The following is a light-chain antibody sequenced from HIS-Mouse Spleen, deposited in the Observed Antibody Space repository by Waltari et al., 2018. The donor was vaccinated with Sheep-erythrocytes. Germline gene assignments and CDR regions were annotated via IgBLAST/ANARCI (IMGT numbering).Light chain of an antibody. CDR1: SSYVGGYTY. CDR3: CSYAGSYNHV. Sequence: QSALTQPRSVSGSPGQSVTISCTGTSSYVGGYTYVSWYQQHPGKAPKLMIDDVSKRPSGVPDRFSGSKSGNTASLTISGLQAEDEADYYCCSYAGSYNHVFATGTKVTVL. V-gene: IGLV2-11*01. CDR2: DVS. J-gene: IGLJ1*01.